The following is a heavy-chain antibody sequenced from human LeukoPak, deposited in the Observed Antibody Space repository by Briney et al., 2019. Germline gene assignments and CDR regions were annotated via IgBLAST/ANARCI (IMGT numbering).Heavy chain of an antibody. J-gene: IGHJ4*02. V-gene: IGHV3-21*01. D-gene: IGHD6-6*01. Sequence: PGGSLRLSCAASGFTFSSYSMNWVRQAPGKGLEWVSSISSSSSYIYYADSVKGRFTISRDNAKNSLYLQMNGLRAEDTAVYYCARVGYSSSSAFDYWGQGTLVTVSS. CDR1: GFTFSSYS. CDR2: ISSSSSYI. CDR3: ARVGYSSSSAFDY.